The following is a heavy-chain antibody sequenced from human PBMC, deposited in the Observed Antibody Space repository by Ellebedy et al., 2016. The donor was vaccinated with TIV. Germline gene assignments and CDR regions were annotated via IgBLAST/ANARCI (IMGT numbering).Heavy chain of an antibody. CDR2: VDYTGASI. D-gene: IGHD3-3*01. J-gene: IGHJ4*02. CDR1: GFTFNNFA. V-gene: IGHV3-23*01. Sequence: GGSLRLSCTSSGFTFNNFAMSWVRQAPGKGPQWVASVDYTGASINYAASVRGRFIMSRDNSRNTVVLQMNTLRVDDTAVYYCTKNYLRLRDSFDHWGQGVAVTVSS. CDR3: TKNYLRLRDSFDH.